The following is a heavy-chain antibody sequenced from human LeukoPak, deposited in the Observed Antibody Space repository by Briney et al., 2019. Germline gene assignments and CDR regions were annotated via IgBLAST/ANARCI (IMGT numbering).Heavy chain of an antibody. CDR2: INLDGSVE. CDR1: GFTFSTYW. Sequence: GGSLRLSCAVSGFTFSTYWMSWVREAPGKGLEWVANINLDGSVEYYMDSVKGRFTISRDNAENSLYLQMNSLRAEDTAVYYCATYCSSTSCYRTRYMDVWGQGATVTVSS. J-gene: IGHJ6*02. D-gene: IGHD2-2*01. CDR3: ATYCSSTSCYRTRYMDV. V-gene: IGHV3-7*02.